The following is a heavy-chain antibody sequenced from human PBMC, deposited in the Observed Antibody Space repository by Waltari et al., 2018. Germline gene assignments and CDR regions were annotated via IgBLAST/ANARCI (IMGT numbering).Heavy chain of an antibody. J-gene: IGHJ2*01. CDR2: IIPILGTA. D-gene: IGHD6-13*01. CDR3: ARDQGIAAAGTSWYFDL. Sequence: QVQLVQSGAEVKKPGSSVKVSCKASGGTFSSYAISWVRQAPGQGLEWMGGIIPILGTANYAQKFQGRVTITADESTSTAYMELSSLRSEDTAVYYCARDQGIAAAGTSWYFDLWGRGTLVTVSS. CDR1: GGTFSSYA. V-gene: IGHV1-69*01.